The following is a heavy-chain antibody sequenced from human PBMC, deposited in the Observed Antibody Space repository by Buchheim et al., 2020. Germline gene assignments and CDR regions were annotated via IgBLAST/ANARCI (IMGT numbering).Heavy chain of an antibody. CDR1: GYTFTSYY. CDR2: INPSGGST. V-gene: IGHV1-46*01. J-gene: IGHJ6*02. Sequence: QVQLVQSGAEVKKPGASVKVSCKASGYTFTSYYMHWVRQAPGQGLEWMGIINPSGGSTTYAQKFQGRVTMTRDTSTSTVYMELSSLRSEDTAVYYCARDEDCSSTSCHLRGYYYYGMDVWGQGIT. CDR3: ARDEDCSSTSCHLRGYYYYGMDV. D-gene: IGHD2-2*01.